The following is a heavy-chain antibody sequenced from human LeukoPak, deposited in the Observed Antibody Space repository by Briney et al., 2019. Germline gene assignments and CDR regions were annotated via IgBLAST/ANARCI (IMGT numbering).Heavy chain of an antibody. CDR1: GGSFSGYC. CDR2: INHSGST. J-gene: IGHJ4*02. Sequence: SETLSLTCAVYGGSFSGYCWSWIRQTPGKGLEWIGEINHSGSTNYNPSLKSRVTILLDSSKNQFSLKWNSVTAADAAVYYCARGRRGYSSSWKLDYWGQGTLVTVSS. D-gene: IGHD6-13*01. CDR3: ARGRRGYSSSWKLDY. V-gene: IGHV4-34*01.